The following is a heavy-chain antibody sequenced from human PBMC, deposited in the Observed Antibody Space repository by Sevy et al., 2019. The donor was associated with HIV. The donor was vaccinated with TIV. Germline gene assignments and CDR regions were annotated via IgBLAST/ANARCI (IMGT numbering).Heavy chain of an antibody. D-gene: IGHD2-15*01. Sequence: ASVKVSCKASGYTFTNYGISWVRQAPGQGLEWMGWIIAYNGNTNYAQSLQGRVTMTTDTSTNTAYMELRSLRSDDTAVYFCAKDRGYCSVGNCYSDSWGQGTLVTVSS. CDR3: AKDRGYCSVGNCYSDS. J-gene: IGHJ4*02. V-gene: IGHV1-18*04. CDR1: GYTFTNYG. CDR2: IIAYNGNT.